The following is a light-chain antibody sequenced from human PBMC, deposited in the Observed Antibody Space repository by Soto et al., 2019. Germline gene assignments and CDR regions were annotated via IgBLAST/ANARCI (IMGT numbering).Light chain of an antibody. V-gene: IGLV4-60*02. CDR3: ETWGSNTHSV. CDR1: SGHSSYI. CDR2: LEGSGSY. Sequence: QPVLTQSSSASASLGSSVKLTCTLSSGHSSYIIAWHQQQPGKAPRYLMKLEGSGSYNKGSGVPDRFSGSSSGADRYLTISNLQFEDEADYYCETWGSNTHSVFGGGTQLTV. J-gene: IGLJ2*01.